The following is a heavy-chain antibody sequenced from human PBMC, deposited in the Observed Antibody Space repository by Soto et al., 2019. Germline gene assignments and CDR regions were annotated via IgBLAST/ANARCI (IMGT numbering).Heavy chain of an antibody. CDR3: ARAGIVATTQVGWFDP. CDR2: IWPDGNNK. Sequence: QVQLVESGGGVVQPGRSLRLSCTASGFTFRNYGIHWVRQAPGKGLEWVAVIWPDGNNKYYPDSVKGRFTISRDNSKNTLYRQMNSLRAEDTAVYYCARAGIVATTQVGWFDPWGQGTLVTVSS. V-gene: IGHV3-33*01. J-gene: IGHJ5*02. D-gene: IGHD1-26*01. CDR1: GFTFRNYG.